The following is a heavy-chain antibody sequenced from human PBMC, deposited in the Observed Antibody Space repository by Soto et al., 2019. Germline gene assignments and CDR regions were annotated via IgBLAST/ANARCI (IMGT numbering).Heavy chain of an antibody. CDR2: MNPNSGNT. J-gene: IGHJ4*02. V-gene: IGHV1-8*01. CDR3: AKRAYRAADGTLDY. CDR1: GYTFTSHD. Sequence: GASVKVSCKASGYTFTSHDINWVRQATGQGLEWLGWMNPNSGNTGYAQKFQGRVTMTRDTSISTAYMELSSLRSEDTAVYYCAKRAYRAADGTLDYWGQGTLVT. D-gene: IGHD6-13*01.